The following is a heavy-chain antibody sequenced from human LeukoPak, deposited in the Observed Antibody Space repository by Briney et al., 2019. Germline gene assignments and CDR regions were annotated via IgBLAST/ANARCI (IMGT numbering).Heavy chain of an antibody. J-gene: IGHJ4*02. Sequence: ASVKVSCKASGYTFTSYYMHWVRQAPGQGLEWMGIINPSGGSTSYAQKFQGRVTMTRDTSTSTVYMELSSLRSEDAAVYYCALLATTVVTRFDYWGQGTLATVSS. D-gene: IGHD4-23*01. CDR3: ALLATTVVTRFDY. CDR1: GYTFTSYY. V-gene: IGHV1-46*01. CDR2: INPSGGST.